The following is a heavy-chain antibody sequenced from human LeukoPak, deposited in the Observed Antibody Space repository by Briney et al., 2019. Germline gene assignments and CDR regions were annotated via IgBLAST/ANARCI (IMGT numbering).Heavy chain of an antibody. CDR3: ARATPAFDP. CDR1: GYSFTSHY. CDR2: INPSGSST. V-gene: IGHV1-46*01. J-gene: IGHJ5*02. D-gene: IGHD4-23*01. Sequence: ASVKVSCKASGYSFTSHYMHWVRQAPGQGLEWMGLINPSGSSTLYAQKFQGRVTLTTDTSTTTAYMELTSLRSDDSAVYYCARATPAFDPWGQGTLVTVSS.